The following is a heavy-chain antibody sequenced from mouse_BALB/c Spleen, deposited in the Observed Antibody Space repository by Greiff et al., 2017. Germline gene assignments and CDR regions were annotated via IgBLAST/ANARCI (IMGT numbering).Heavy chain of an antibody. V-gene: IGHV1-5*01. D-gene: IGHD2-4*01. CDR3: TRSTMIYQGYFDY. J-gene: IGHJ2*01. CDR1: GYSFTSYW. CDR2: IYPGNSDT. Sequence: EVQLQQSGTVLARPGASVKMSCKASGYSFTSYWMHWVKQRPGQGLEWIGAIYPGNSDTSYNQKFKGKAKLTAVTSASTAYMELSSLTNEDSAVYYCTRSTMIYQGYFDYWGQGTTLTVSS.